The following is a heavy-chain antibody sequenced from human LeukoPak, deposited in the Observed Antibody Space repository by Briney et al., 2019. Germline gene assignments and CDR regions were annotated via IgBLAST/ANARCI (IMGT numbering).Heavy chain of an antibody. V-gene: IGHV4-39*01. CDR3: ARVYGDYFRYYFGY. Sequence: SETLSLTCTVSGGSISSSSYYWGWIRQPPGKGLEWIGSIYYSGSTYYNPSLKSRVTISVDTSKNQFSLKLSSVTAADTAVYYCARVYGDYFRYYFGYWGQGTLVTVSS. J-gene: IGHJ4*02. CDR2: IYYSGST. D-gene: IGHD4-17*01. CDR1: GGSISSSSYY.